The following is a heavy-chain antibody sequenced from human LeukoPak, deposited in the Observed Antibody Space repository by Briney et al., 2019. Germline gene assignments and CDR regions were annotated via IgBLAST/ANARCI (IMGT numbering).Heavy chain of an antibody. Sequence: AGGSLRLSCAASRFTLSSYGMHWVRQAPGKGLEWVAVISYDGSNKYYADSVKGRFSISRDNSKNTLYLQMNSLRAEDTAVYYCAKDGYYGSGYWGQGTLVTVSS. D-gene: IGHD3-10*01. CDR3: AKDGYYGSGY. J-gene: IGHJ4*02. V-gene: IGHV3-30*18. CDR1: RFTLSSYG. CDR2: ISYDGSNK.